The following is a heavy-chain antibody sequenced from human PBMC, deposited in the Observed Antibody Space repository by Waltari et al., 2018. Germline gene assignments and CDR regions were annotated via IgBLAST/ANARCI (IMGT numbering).Heavy chain of an antibody. CDR2: IYYSGST. V-gene: IGHV4-39*07. CDR3: ARDRVGGHYFDY. D-gene: IGHD1-26*01. J-gene: IGHJ4*02. CDR1: GGSIRSSSYY. Sequence: QLQLQESGPGLVKPSETLSLTCTVSGGSIRSSSYYWGWIRQPPGKGLEWIGSIYYSGSTYYNPSLKSRVTISVDTSKNQFSLKLSSVTAADTAVYYCARDRVGGHYFDYWGQGTLVTVSS.